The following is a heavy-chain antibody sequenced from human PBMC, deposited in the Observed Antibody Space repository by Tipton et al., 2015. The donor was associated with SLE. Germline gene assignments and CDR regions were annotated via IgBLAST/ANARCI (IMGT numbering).Heavy chain of an antibody. CDR2: ISSSGSTI. V-gene: IGHV3-48*03. J-gene: IGHJ6*02. Sequence: SLRLSCAASEFTFSTYDMNWVRQAPGKGLEWVSYISSSGSTIYYADSVKGRFTISRDNAKKSLYLQMNSLRAEDTAVYFCARDDRGSTWKGYYCGKGVWCRVSTGAVSS. CDR3: ARDDRGSTWKGYYCGKGV. CDR1: EFTFSTYD. D-gene: IGHD6-13*01.